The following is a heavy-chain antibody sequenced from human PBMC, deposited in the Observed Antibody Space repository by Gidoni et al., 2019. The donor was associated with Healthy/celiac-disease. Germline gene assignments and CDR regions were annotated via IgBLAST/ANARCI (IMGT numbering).Heavy chain of an antibody. CDR3: ARDRRGYCSGGSCYGFDY. D-gene: IGHD2-15*01. CDR1: GFPCIIIV. Sequence: QVQLVESGAGVVLPGWFLRLSCAASGFPCIIIVMHCVRQAPVKGLEWVAVIWYDGSNKYYAGSGKGQFTISRDNSKNTLYLQMNSLRAEDTAVYDCARDRRGYCSGGSCYGFDYWGKGTLVTVSS. V-gene: IGHV3-33*01. CDR2: IWYDGSNK. J-gene: IGHJ4*02.